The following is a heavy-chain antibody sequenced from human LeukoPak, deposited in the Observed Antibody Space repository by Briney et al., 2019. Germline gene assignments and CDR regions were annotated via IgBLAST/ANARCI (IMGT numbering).Heavy chain of an antibody. J-gene: IGHJ4*02. D-gene: IGHD5-24*01. CDR3: ARRGGYNWNYFDY. CDR1: GYSFTSYW. Sequence: GESLKISCKGSGYSFTSYWICWVRQMPGKGLELMGIIYPGDSDTRYSPSFQGQVTISADKSISTAYLQWSSLKASDTAMYCCARRGGYNWNYFDYWGQGTLVTVSS. CDR2: IYPGDSDT. V-gene: IGHV5-51*01.